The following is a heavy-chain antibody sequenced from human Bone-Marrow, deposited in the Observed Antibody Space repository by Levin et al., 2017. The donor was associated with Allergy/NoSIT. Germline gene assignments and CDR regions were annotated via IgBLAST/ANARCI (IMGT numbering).Heavy chain of an antibody. D-gene: IGHD4-17*01. CDR2: IYDSGST. CDR1: GASISSGGYS. CDR3: ARGTTVTPGGTDSFHI. J-gene: IGHJ3*02. V-gene: IGHV4-30-2*01. Sequence: NASETLSLTCAVSGASISSGGYSLSWIRQPPGKGLEWIGYIYDSGSTYYNASLKSRVTISVDMSKKQFSLRLSSVTAADTAMYYCARGTTVTPGGTDSFHIWGQGTMVTVSS.